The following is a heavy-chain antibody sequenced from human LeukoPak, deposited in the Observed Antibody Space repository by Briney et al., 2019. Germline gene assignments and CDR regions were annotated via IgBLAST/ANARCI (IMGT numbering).Heavy chain of an antibody. D-gene: IGHD3-22*01. V-gene: IGHV3-33*08. CDR2: IWYDGSNI. J-gene: IGHJ4*02. CDR3: ARARNDYDTSSFSALDY. Sequence: PGGSLRLSCAASGFTFSSYGMHWVRQAPGKGLEWLAVIWYDGSNIYYADPVKGRFAISRDNSKNTLYLQINSLRAEDTAVHYCARARNDYDTSSFSALDYWGQGTLVTVSS. CDR1: GFTFSSYG.